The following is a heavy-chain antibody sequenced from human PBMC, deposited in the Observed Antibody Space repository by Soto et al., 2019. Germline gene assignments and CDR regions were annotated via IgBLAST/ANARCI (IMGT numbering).Heavy chain of an antibody. CDR2: INHSGST. D-gene: IGHD3-3*01. J-gene: IGHJ4*02. V-gene: IGHV4-34*01. Sequence: LSLTCAVYGGSFSGYYWSWIRQPPGKGLEWIGEINHSGSTNYNPSLKSRVTISVDTSKNQFSLKLSSVTAADTAVYYCARAIFGAPNDFWGQGTLVTVSS. CDR1: GGSFSGYY. CDR3: ARAIFGAPNDF.